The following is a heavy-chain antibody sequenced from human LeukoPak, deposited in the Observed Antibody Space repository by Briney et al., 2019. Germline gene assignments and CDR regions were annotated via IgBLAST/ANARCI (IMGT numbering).Heavy chain of an antibody. CDR3: TRDSAIPYYYDSSGYAY. V-gene: IGHV3-49*04. D-gene: IGHD3-22*01. J-gene: IGHJ4*02. CDR2: IRSKAYGGTA. Sequence: GGSLRLSCTASGFTFGDYAMSWVRQAPGKGLEWVGFIRSKAYGGTAEYAASVKGRFTISRDDSKSIAYLQMNSLKTEDTAVYYCTRDSAIPYYYDSSGYAYWGQGTLVTVSS. CDR1: GFTFGDYA.